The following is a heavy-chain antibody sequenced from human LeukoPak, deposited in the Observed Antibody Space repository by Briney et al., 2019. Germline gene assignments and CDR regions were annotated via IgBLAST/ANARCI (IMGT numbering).Heavy chain of an antibody. Sequence: GGSLRLSCAASGFTFSNYWMHWVRQAPGKGLVWVSRINSDGSSTSYADSVKGRFTISRDNAKNSLYLQMNSLRAEDTALYYCAKGPKQPLLVYFDYWGQGTLVTVSS. D-gene: IGHD6-13*01. CDR1: GFTFSNYW. CDR2: INSDGSST. J-gene: IGHJ4*02. CDR3: AKGPKQPLLVYFDY. V-gene: IGHV3-74*01.